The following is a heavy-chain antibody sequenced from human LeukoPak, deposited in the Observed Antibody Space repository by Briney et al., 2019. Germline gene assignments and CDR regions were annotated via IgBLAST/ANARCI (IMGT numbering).Heavy chain of an antibody. CDR3: ARDSAVDNFFDY. J-gene: IGHJ4*02. D-gene: IGHD5-18*01. Sequence: SETLSLTCTVSGGSISSYFWSWIRQPPGKGLEWIGYIYFNGSIYHSGSTAYNPSLKSRVTISLDSSKKHFSLHLTSVTAADTAIYYCARDSAVDNFFDYWGLGTLVTVSS. CDR2: IYFNGSIYHSGST. V-gene: IGHV4-59*01. CDR1: GGSISSYF.